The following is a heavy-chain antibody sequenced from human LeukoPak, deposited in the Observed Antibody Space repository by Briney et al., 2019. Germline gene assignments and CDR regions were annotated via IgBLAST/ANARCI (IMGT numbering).Heavy chain of an antibody. CDR3: VKGDVYTSSGLDY. CDR2: INSDESST. CDR1: GFTFSSYW. D-gene: IGHD3-16*01. V-gene: IGHV3-74*01. J-gene: IGHJ4*02. Sequence: PGGSLRLSCAASGFTFSSYWMYWVRQAPGKGLVWVSRINSDESSTSYADSVKGRFTISRDNSKNTLYLQMSSLRPEDTAVYSCVKGDVYTSSGLDYWGQGTLVSVSS.